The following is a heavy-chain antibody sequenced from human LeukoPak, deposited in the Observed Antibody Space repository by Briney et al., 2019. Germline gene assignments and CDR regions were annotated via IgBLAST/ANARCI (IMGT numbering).Heavy chain of an antibody. Sequence: GGSLRLSCAASGFSFNTYAMSWVRQAPGKGLEWVSSITGSGDRTYYADSVKGRFTISRDNAKNSLYLQMNSLRAEDTAVYYCARDGYSEIDYWGQGTLVTVSS. CDR1: GFSFNTYA. V-gene: IGHV3-23*01. D-gene: IGHD5-24*01. J-gene: IGHJ4*02. CDR3: ARDGYSEIDY. CDR2: ITGSGDRT.